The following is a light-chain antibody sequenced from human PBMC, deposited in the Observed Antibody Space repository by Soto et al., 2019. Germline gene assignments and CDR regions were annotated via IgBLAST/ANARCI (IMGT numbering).Light chain of an antibody. V-gene: IGKV3D-15*01. CDR2: GVY. J-gene: IGKJ5*01. CDR3: QQYNNWPPTT. CDR1: QSVSTN. Sequence: LMTQSPATLSVSPGERATLSCRASQSVSTNLAWYQQRPGQAPRLLIYGVYTRAPGIPARFSGGGSGTEFTLTISSLQSEDFAVYYCQQYNNWPPTTFGQGTRLEIK.